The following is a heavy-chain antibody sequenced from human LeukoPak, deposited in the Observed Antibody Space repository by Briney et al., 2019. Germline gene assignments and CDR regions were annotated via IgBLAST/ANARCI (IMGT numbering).Heavy chain of an antibody. CDR2: IIPILGIA. CDR3: ASPDLGDYSNSPQGYGMDV. V-gene: IGHV1-69*02. Sequence: SVKVSCKASGGTFSSYTISWVRQAPGQGLEWMGRIIPILGIANYAQKFQGRVTITADKSTSTAYMEPSSLRSEDTAVYYCASPDLGDYSNSPQGYGMDVWGQGTTVTVPS. J-gene: IGHJ6*02. D-gene: IGHD4-11*01. CDR1: GGTFSSYT.